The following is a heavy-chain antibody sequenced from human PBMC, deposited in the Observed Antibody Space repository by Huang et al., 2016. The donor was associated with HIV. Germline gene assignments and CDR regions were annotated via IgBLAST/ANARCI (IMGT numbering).Heavy chain of an antibody. CDR1: GGTFSSYA. CDR3: ASDSPTSHYDILTGYPYYYYMDV. J-gene: IGHJ6*03. CDR2: IIPIFGTA. D-gene: IGHD3-9*01. V-gene: IGHV1-69*13. Sequence: QVQLVQSGAEVKKPGSSVKVSCKASGGTFSSYAISWVRQAPGQGREWMGGIIPIFGTANYAQKFQGRCTITADESTSTAYMELSSLRSEETALYYCASDSPTSHYDILTGYPYYYYMDVWGKGTTVTVSS.